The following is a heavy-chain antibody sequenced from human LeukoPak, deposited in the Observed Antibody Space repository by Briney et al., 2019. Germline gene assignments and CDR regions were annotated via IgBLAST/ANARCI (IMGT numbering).Heavy chain of an antibody. V-gene: IGHV4-39*07. Sequence: SETLSLTCSVSGGSISSDIYFWGWIRQPPGKGLEWIGIIFYSGSTYYNPPLKSRVTISIDTSKSQFSLKVSSVTAADTAVYYCARAKYSSGGNWFDPWGQGALVTVSS. D-gene: IGHD6-19*01. CDR3: ARAKYSSGGNWFDP. J-gene: IGHJ5*02. CDR2: IFYSGST. CDR1: GGSISSDIYF.